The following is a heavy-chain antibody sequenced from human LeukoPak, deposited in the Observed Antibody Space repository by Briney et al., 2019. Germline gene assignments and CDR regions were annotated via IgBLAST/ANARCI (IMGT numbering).Heavy chain of an antibody. J-gene: IGHJ1*01. Sequence: ASVKVSCKASGYTSGDYFIHWIRQAPGQGLQWLGWINPGTGDTNYGHDRVTMTTDTSISTVYMELGSLTSGDTAVYFCARAIKGFAYFAYWGQGTLVTVS. V-gene: IGHV1-2*02. D-gene: IGHD3-16*01. CDR3: ARAIKGFAYFAY. CDR1: GYTSGDYF. CDR2: INPGTGDT.